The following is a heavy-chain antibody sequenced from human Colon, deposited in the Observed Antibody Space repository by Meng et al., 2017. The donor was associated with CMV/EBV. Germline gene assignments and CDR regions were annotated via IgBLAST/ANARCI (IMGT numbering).Heavy chain of an antibody. Sequence: ASVKVSCKASGGTFSSYAISWVRQAPGQGLEWVGMINPADGSTTYAQSFQGRVTMTRDTSTSIAYMELRSLRSDDSAVYYCARDWQGANYYYYGMDVWGQGTTVTVSS. V-gene: IGHV1-46*01. CDR1: GGTFSSYA. D-gene: IGHD3-16*01. J-gene: IGHJ6*01. CDR3: ARDWQGANYYYYGMDV. CDR2: INPADGST.